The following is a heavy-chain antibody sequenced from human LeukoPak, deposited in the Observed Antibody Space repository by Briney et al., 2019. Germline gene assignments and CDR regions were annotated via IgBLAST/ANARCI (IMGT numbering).Heavy chain of an antibody. CDR1: GFTFSSYG. CDR3: AKGDLLWFGESPYYFDY. Sequence: GGSLRLSCAASGFTFSSYGMHWVRQAPGKGLEWVAVXSYDGSNKYYADSVKGRFTISRDNSKNTLYLQMNSLRAEDTAVYYCAKGDLLWFGESPYYFDYWGQGTLVTVSS. D-gene: IGHD3-10*01. J-gene: IGHJ4*02. CDR2: XSYDGSNK. V-gene: IGHV3-30*18.